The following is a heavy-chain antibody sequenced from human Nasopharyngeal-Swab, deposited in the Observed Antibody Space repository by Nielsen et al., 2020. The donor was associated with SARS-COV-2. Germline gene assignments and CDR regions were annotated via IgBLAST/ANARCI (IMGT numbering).Heavy chain of an antibody. CDR2: IYYSGST. Sequence: RQAPGKGLEWIGYIYYSGSTYYNPSLKSRVTISVDTSKNQFSLKLSSVTAADTAVYYCARATMIVVVIGAFDIWGQGTMVTASS. D-gene: IGHD3-22*01. V-gene: IGHV4-31*02. CDR3: ARATMIVVVIGAFDI. J-gene: IGHJ3*02.